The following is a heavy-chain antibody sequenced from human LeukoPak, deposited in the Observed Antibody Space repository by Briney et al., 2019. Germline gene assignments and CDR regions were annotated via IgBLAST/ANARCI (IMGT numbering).Heavy chain of an antibody. V-gene: IGHV4-34*01. J-gene: IGHJ6*03. CDR1: GGSFSGYY. Sequence: SETLSLTCAVYGGSFSGYYWSWIRQPPGKGLEWIGEINHSGSTNYNPSLKSRVTISVATSKNQFSLKLSSVTAADTAVYFCARGRVSSSTWYSTYYYYFYMDVWGKGTTVTVSS. CDR2: INHSGST. D-gene: IGHD1-1*01. CDR3: ARGRVSSSTWYSTYYYYFYMDV.